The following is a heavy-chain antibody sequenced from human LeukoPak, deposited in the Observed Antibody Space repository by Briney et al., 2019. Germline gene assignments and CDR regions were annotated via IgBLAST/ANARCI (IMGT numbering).Heavy chain of an antibody. J-gene: IGHJ4*01. CDR3: ARGGPSRGTGFYYFEY. Sequence: ASVKVSCKASGYTFTGYYIHWVRQAPGQGLEWMGWINPHSGGTNYAQKFQGWVAMTRDTSISTAYMELSRLRADDTAVYFCARGGPSRGTGFYYFEYWAMELWSPSPQ. D-gene: IGHD6-19*01. V-gene: IGHV1-2*04. CDR2: INPHSGGT. CDR1: GYTFTGYY.